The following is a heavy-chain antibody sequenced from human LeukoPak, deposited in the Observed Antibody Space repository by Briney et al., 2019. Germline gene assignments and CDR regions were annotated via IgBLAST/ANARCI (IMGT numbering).Heavy chain of an antibody. J-gene: IGHJ4*02. V-gene: IGHV1-2*02. CDR3: ARGGSSGSYFSY. CDR1: GYTFTGYY. CDR2: VNPNSGGS. Sequence: ASVKVSCKASGYTFTGYYMHWVRQAPGQGLEWMGWVNPNSGGSNYAQKFQGRVTMTRDTSISTAYMELSRLRSDDTAVYYCARGGSSGSYFSYWGQGTLVTVSS. D-gene: IGHD1-26*01.